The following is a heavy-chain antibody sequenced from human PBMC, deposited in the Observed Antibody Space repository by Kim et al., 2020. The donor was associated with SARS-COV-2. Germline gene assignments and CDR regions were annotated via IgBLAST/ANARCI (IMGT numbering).Heavy chain of an antibody. V-gene: IGHV3-21*01. CDR2: ISSSSSYI. D-gene: IGHD6-19*01. CDR3: ATAYITPGYSSGWPRDY. J-gene: IGHJ4*02. Sequence: GGSLRLSCAASGFTFSSYSMNWVRQAPGKGLEWVSSISSSSSYIYYADSVKGRFTISRDNAKNSLYLQMNSLRAEDTAVYYCATAYITPGYSSGWPRDYWGQGTLVTVSS. CDR1: GFTFSSYS.